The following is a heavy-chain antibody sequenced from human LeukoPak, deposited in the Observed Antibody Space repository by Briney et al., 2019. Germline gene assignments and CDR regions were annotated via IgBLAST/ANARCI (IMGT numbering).Heavy chain of an antibody. CDR1: GGSFSGYY. CDR3: ARVARGYLGG. D-gene: IGHD3-22*01. CDR2: INHSGST. Sequence: SETLSLTCAVYGGSFSGYYWSWIRQPPGKGLEWIGEINHSGSTNYNPSLKSRVTISVDTSKNQFSLKLSSVTAADTAVYYCARVARGYLGGWGQGTLVTVSS. V-gene: IGHV4-34*01. J-gene: IGHJ4*02.